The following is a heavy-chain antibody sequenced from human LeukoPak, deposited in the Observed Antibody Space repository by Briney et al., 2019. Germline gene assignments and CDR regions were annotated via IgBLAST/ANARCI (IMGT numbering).Heavy chain of an antibody. CDR2: ISDSGGGT. D-gene: IGHD3-10*01. CDR1: GFIFSNYA. Sequence: GGSLRLSCAASGFIFSNYAMTWVRQAPEKGLKWVSSISDSGGGTHYEDSVKGRFTISRDNPKNTLYLQMNSLRAEDTAIYYCAKDSGPGSYYPTGDEYGGQGILVTVSS. J-gene: IGHJ4*02. V-gene: IGHV3-23*01. CDR3: AKDSGPGSYYPTGDEY.